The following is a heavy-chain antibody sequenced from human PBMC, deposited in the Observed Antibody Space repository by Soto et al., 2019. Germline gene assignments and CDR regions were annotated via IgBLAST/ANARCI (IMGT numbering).Heavy chain of an antibody. D-gene: IGHD2-2*02. CDR3: ARYCSSTSCYSNYYYYGMDV. CDR2: IIPIFGTA. J-gene: IGHJ6*02. V-gene: IGHV1-69*06. Sequence: ASVKVSCKASGGTFSSYAISWVRQAPGQGLEWLGGIIPIFGTANYAQKFQGRVTITADKSTSTAYVELSSLRSEDTAVYYCARYCSSTSCYSNYYYYGMDVWGQGTTVTVSS. CDR1: GGTFSSYA.